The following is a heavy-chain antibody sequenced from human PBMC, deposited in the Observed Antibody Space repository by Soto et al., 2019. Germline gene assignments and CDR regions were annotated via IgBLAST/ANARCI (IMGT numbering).Heavy chain of an antibody. D-gene: IGHD6-6*01. J-gene: IGHJ4*02. Sequence: PPETLSLTCSLYSGSLSGYYWSWIRQPPGKGLEWIGKISPSGTTNYSPSLKSRVSISVDTSKNQFSLNLTSLTAADTAVYYCARAPKVSGSAQTRPDFWGQGPLVT. CDR1: SGSLSGYY. V-gene: IGHV4-34*01. CDR2: ISPSGTT. CDR3: ARAPKVSGSAQTRPDF.